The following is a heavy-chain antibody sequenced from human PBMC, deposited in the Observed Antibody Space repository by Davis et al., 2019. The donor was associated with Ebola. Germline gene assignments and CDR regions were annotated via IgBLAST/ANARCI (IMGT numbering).Heavy chain of an antibody. CDR3: ARGRLGVCGYRLCSAFDI. J-gene: IGHJ3*02. Sequence: PGGSLRLSCAASGFTFSSYAMHWVRQAPGKGLEWVAVISYDGSNKYYADSVKGRFTISRDNSKNTLYLQMNSLRAEDTAVYYCARGRLGVCGYRLCSAFDIWGQGTMVTVSS. V-gene: IGHV3-30-3*01. CDR1: GFTFSSYA. D-gene: IGHD5-18*01. CDR2: ISYDGSNK.